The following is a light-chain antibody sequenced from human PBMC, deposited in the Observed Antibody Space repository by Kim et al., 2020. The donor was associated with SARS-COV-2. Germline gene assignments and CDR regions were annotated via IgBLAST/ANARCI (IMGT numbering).Light chain of an antibody. CDR1: QDMRND. V-gene: IGKV1-17*01. CDR2: GAS. CDR3: LQHSTYPFT. Sequence: ASVGDRVTITCRASQDMRNDLGWDQQKPGRAPKRLIYGASSLQSGVPSRFSGSGSGTEFTLTISSVQPEDFATYFCLQHSTYPFTFGQGTRVEIK. J-gene: IGKJ5*01.